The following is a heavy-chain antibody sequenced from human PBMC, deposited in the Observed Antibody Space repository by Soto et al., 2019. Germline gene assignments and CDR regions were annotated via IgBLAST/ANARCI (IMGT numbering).Heavy chain of an antibody. CDR3: ARGVLH. Sequence: QVQLQESGPGLVKPSQTLSLTCTVSGGSISSDGYYWSWIRQHQGKGLEWIGSIYYSGSTYYNPPLKRRVTISVDTSKNQFSLKLSSVTAADTAVYYCARGVLHWGQGTLVTVSS. V-gene: IGHV4-31*03. CDR1: GGSISSDGYY. D-gene: IGHD3-16*01. CDR2: IYYSGST. J-gene: IGHJ4*02.